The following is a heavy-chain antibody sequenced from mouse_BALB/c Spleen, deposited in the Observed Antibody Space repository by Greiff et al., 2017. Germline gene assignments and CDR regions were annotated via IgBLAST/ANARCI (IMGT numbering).Heavy chain of an antibody. CDR2: IDPANGNT. V-gene: IGHV14-3*02. CDR1: GFNIKDTY. J-gene: IGHJ2*01. CDR3: ATYYGNYPFFDY. Sequence: EVQLQQSGAELVKPGASVKLSCTASGFNIKDTYMHWVKQRPEQGLEWIGRIDPANGNTKYDPKFQGKATITADTSSNTAYLQLSSLTSEDTAVYYCATYYGNYPFFDYWGQGTTLTVSS. D-gene: IGHD2-10*01.